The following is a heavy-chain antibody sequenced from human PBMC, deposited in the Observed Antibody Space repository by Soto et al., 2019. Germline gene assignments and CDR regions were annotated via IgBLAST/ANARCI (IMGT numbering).Heavy chain of an antibody. D-gene: IGHD2-15*01. V-gene: IGHV5-10-1*01. Sequence: GESLKISCKGSGYSFTSYWISWVRQMPGKGLEWMGRIDPSDSYTNYSPSFQGHVTISADKSISTAYLQWSSLKASDTAMYYCARFPYCSGGSCTSYYYYGMDVWGQGTTVTVSS. CDR2: IDPSDSYT. CDR3: ARFPYCSGGSCTSYYYYGMDV. J-gene: IGHJ6*02. CDR1: GYSFTSYW.